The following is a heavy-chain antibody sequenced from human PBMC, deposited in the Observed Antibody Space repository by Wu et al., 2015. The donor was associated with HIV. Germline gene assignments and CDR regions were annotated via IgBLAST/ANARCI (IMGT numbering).Heavy chain of an antibody. D-gene: IGHD2/OR15-2a*01. CDR1: GYTFTDYY. CDR2: INPNRGGT. Sequence: QVQLLQSGAEVKKPGASVMVSCKASGYTFTDYYMYWVRQAPGQGLEWMGWINPNRGGTKYAQKFQGRVTLTADEYTSTAYMEMSSLISDDTAVFYCTTEPRAAPPTLXRVGNGTFFD. CDR3: TTEPRAAPPTLXRVGNGTFFD. V-gene: IGHV1-2*02. J-gene: IGHJ5*02.